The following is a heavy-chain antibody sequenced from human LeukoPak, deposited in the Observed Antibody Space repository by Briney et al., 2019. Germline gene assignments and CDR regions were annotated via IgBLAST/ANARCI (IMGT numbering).Heavy chain of an antibody. CDR2: IYYSGST. CDR3: VREPAMVAAAGLDY. D-gene: IGHD6-13*01. Sequence: KPSETLSLTCTVSGGSISSSSYYWGWIRQPPGKGLEWIGSIYYSGSTYYNPSLKSRVTISVDTSKNQFSLKLSSVTAADTALYYCVREPAMVAAAGLDYWGQGTLVTVSS. J-gene: IGHJ4*02. V-gene: IGHV4-39*07. CDR1: GGSISSSSYY.